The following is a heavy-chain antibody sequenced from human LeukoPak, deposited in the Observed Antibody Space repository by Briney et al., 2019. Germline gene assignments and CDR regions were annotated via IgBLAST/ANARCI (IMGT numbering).Heavy chain of an antibody. J-gene: IGHJ6*03. Sequence: VASVKVSCKASGYTFTSYGISWVRQAPGQGLEWMGWISAYNGNTNYAQKLQGRVTMTTDTSTSTAYMELRSLRSDDTAVYYCARVVSSGWYLGPYYYYYMDVWGKGTTVTVSS. CDR2: ISAYNGNT. CDR3: ARVVSSGWYLGPYYYYYMDV. V-gene: IGHV1-18*01. CDR1: GYTFTSYG. D-gene: IGHD6-19*01.